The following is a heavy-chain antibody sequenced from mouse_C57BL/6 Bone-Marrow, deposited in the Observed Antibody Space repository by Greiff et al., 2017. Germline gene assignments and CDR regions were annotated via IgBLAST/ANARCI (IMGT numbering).Heavy chain of an antibody. CDR1: GYTFTSYW. CDR2: IHPNSGST. D-gene: IGHD2-3*01. Sequence: VQLQQPGAELVKPGASVKLSCKASGYTFTSYWMHWVKQRPGQGLEWIGMIHPNSGSTNYNEKFKSKATLTVVKSSSTAYMQLSSLTSEDSAVYYCARSRSYDGRFAYWGQGTLVTVSA. J-gene: IGHJ3*01. CDR3: ARSRSYDGRFAY. V-gene: IGHV1-64*01.